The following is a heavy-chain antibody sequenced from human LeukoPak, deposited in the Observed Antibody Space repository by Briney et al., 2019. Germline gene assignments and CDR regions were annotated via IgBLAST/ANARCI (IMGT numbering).Heavy chain of an antibody. CDR3: ARDAPCTTSTCYKQIDS. CDR2: ISGSGANT. V-gene: IGHV3-23*01. Sequence: GGPLRLSCAASGFTFSSYAMNWVRQAPGKALEWVSAISGSGANTYYADSLKGRFTISRDDAKNSLYLQLKSLRADDTAVYYCARDAPCTTSTCYKQIDSWGQGTLVTVSS. J-gene: IGHJ4*02. D-gene: IGHD2-2*02. CDR1: GFTFSSYA.